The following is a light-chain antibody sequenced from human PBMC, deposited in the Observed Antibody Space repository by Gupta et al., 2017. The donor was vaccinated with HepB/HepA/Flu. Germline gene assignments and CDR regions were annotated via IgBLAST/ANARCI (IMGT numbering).Light chain of an antibody. CDR2: VTS. CDR1: QSLLYSDGYNY. Sequence: EIVMTQSPLSLPVTPGEPVSISCKSSQSLLYSDGYNYVHWYLQRPGQSPQLLLYVTSNRASGVPDRFSGSESGTDFTLKISRVEAEDVGVYYCRQGLQAPLTFGGGTKLEIK. J-gene: IGKJ4*01. CDR3: RQGLQAPLT. V-gene: IGKV2-28*01.